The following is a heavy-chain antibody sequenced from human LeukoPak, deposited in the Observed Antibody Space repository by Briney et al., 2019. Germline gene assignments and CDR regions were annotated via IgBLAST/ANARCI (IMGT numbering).Heavy chain of an antibody. CDR2: ISYDGSNK. CDR1: GFTFSSYG. Sequence: PGGSLRLSCAASGFTFSSYGMHWVRQAPGKGLEWVAVISYDGSNKYYADSVKGRFTISRDNSKNTLYLQMSSLRAEDTAVYYCARVTVAGPYYYGMDVWGQGTTVTVSS. CDR3: ARVTVAGPYYYGMDV. V-gene: IGHV3-30*03. J-gene: IGHJ6*02. D-gene: IGHD6-19*01.